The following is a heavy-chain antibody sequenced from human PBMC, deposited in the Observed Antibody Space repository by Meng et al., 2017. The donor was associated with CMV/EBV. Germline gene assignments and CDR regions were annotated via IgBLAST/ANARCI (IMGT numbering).Heavy chain of an antibody. V-gene: IGHV3-73*01. CDR1: GFTFSTSA. CDR2: IRSKAKSYAT. CDR3: TRHGGNWYGVDY. J-gene: IGHJ4*02. Sequence: GGSLRLSCAASGFTFSTSAIRWVRQASGKGLEWVGRIRSKAKSYATTYAASVTGRFTISRDDSKNTAYLQMNSLKTEDTAIYYCTRHGGNWYGVDYWGLGTLVTVSS. D-gene: IGHD1-1*01.